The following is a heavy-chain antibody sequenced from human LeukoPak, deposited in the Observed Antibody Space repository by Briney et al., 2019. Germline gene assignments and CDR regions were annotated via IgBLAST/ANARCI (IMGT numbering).Heavy chain of an antibody. J-gene: IGHJ3*02. Sequence: SETLSLTCAVSGGSISSGGYSWSWIRQPPGKGLEWIGYIYHSGSTYYNPSLKSRVTISVDRSKNQFSLKLSSVTAADKAVYYCARGKGYSGYDFAFDIWGQGTMVTVSS. V-gene: IGHV4-30-2*01. CDR3: ARGKGYSGYDFAFDI. CDR2: IYHSGST. CDR1: GGSISSGGYS. D-gene: IGHD5-12*01.